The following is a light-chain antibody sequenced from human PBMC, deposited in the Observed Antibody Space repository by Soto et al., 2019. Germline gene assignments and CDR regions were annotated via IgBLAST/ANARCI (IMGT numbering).Light chain of an antibody. CDR3: QQYNNWPPV. V-gene: IGKV3-20*01. Sequence: EIVLTQSPGTLSLSPGERATLSCRASQSVSSSYLAWYQQKPGQAPRLLIYGASSRATGIPDRFSGSGSGTDFTLTISRLEPEDFAVYYCQQYNNWPPVFGQGTKVEIK. CDR1: QSVSSSY. CDR2: GAS. J-gene: IGKJ1*01.